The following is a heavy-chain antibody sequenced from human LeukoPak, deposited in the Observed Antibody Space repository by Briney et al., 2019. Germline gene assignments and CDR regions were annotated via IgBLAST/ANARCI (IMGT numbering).Heavy chain of an antibody. CDR2: IKQDGSEK. CDR3: ARQRDSSGWYLGASDI. V-gene: IGHV3-7*04. Sequence: GGSLRLSCAASGFTFSTYWMNWVRQAPGKGLEWVANIKQDGSEKYYVDSVKGRFTISRDNAKNSLYLQMNSLRAEDTAVYYCARQRDSSGWYLGASDIWGQGTMVTVSS. D-gene: IGHD6-19*01. J-gene: IGHJ3*02. CDR1: GFTFSTYW.